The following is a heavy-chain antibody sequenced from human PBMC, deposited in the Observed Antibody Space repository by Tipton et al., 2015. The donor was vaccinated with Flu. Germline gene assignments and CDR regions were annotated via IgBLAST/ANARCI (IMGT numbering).Heavy chain of an antibody. Sequence: SLRLSCAASGFTFSSYAMGWVRQAPGKGLEWVSAISGSGGSTYYADSVKGRFTISRDNSKNTLYLQMNSLRAEDTAVYYCAKDTLVIAAAFNWFDPWGQGTLVTVSS. CDR2: ISGSGGST. J-gene: IGHJ5*02. D-gene: IGHD6-13*01. CDR1: GFTFSSYA. CDR3: AKDTLVIAAAFNWFDP. V-gene: IGHV3-23*01.